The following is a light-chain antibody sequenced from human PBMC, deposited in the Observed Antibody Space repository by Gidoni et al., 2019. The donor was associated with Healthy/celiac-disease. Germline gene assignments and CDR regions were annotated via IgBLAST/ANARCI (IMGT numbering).Light chain of an antibody. J-gene: IGKJ1*01. CDR2: KAS. CDR3: QQYNSYSRT. Sequence: DFQMTHSPSTLSASVGDRVTITCRASQSISSWLAWYQQKPGKAPKLLIYKASSLESGVPSRFSGSGSGTEFTLTISSLQPDDFATYYCQQYNSYSRTFGQGTKVEIK. V-gene: IGKV1-5*03. CDR1: QSISSW.